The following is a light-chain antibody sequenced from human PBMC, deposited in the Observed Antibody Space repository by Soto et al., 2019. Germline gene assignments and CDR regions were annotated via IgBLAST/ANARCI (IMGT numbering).Light chain of an antibody. CDR3: QSYDSSLTAPVV. Sequence: QSVLTQPPSVSGAPGQRVTISCTGSSSNIGAGFDVHWYQQFPGTAPKLLIYGNTNRPSGVPDRFSGSKSGTSASLAIIGLQAEDEADYSCQSYDSSLTAPVVFGGGTKLTVL. CDR1: SSNIGAGFD. CDR2: GNT. V-gene: IGLV1-40*01. J-gene: IGLJ2*01.